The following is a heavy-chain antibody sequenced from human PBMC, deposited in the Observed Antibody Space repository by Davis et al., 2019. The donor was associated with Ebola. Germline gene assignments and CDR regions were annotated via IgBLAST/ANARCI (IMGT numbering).Heavy chain of an antibody. J-gene: IGHJ3*02. CDR2: ISGSGGST. Sequence: PGGSLRPSCAASGFTFSSYAMSWVRQAPGKGLEWVSAISGSGGSTYYADSVKGRFTISRANSKNTLYLQMNSLRAEDTAVYYCARGESVAATSRAFDIWGHGTMVTVSS. CDR1: GFTFSSYA. D-gene: IGHD6-19*01. CDR3: ARGESVAATSRAFDI. V-gene: IGHV3-23*01.